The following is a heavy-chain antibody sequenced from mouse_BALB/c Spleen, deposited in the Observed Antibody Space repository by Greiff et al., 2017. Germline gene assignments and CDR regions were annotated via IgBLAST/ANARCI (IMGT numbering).Heavy chain of an antibody. V-gene: IGHV5-17*02. D-gene: IGHD2-4*01. CDR3: ARSEVYYDYDGAWFAY. CDR2: ISSGSSTI. CDR1: GFTFSSFG. J-gene: IGHJ3*01. Sequence: DVHLVESGGGLVQPGGSRKLSCAASGFTFSSFGMHWVRQAPEKGLEWVAYISSGSSTIYYADTVKGRFTISRDNPKNTLFLQMTSLRSEDTAMYYCARSEVYYDYDGAWFAYWGQGTLVTVSA.